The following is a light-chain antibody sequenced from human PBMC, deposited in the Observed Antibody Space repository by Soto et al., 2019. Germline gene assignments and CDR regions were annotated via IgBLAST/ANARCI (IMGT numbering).Light chain of an antibody. CDR2: GAS. V-gene: IGKV1-13*02. CDR1: QDISSS. Sequence: AIQLTQSPSSLSASVGDRVTITCRASQDISSSLAWYQQKAGKAPKLLIYGASILQSGVPSGFSGSGFGTDFTLTISSLRAEDFATYYCQQYNSYWGKSGQGPKVHIK. J-gene: IGKJ1*01. CDR3: QQYNSYWGK.